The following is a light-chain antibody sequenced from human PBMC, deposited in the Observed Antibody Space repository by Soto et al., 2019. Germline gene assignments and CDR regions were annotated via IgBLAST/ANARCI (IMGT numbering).Light chain of an antibody. CDR1: QSISTN. CDR3: QQYHSYPLT. Sequence: IQMTQSPSSLSASVGDRVTITCRASQSISTNLNWYQQKPGKAPKLPVYAASSLQSGVPSRFSGSGSGTEFTLTISYLQPEDFATYDCQQYHSYPLTVGGGTEV. V-gene: IGKV1-39*01. J-gene: IGKJ4*01. CDR2: AAS.